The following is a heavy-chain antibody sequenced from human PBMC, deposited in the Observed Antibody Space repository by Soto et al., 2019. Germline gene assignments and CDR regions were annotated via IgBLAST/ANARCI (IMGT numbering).Heavy chain of an antibody. J-gene: IGHJ6*02. CDR1: GGSISSGDYY. CDR3: ARASPYYYYGMDV. D-gene: IGHD6-6*01. V-gene: IGHV4-30-4*01. Sequence: ASETLSLTCTVSGGSISSGDYYWSCIRQPPGKGLEWIGYIYYSGSTYYNPSLKSRVTISVDTSKNQFSLKLSSVTAADTAVYYCARASPYYYYGMDVWGQGTTVTVSS. CDR2: IYYSGST.